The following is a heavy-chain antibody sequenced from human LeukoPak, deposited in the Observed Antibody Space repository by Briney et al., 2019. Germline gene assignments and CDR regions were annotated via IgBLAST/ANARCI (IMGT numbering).Heavy chain of an antibody. J-gene: IGHJ4*02. Sequence: PSEALSLTCTVSGGSISGYYWSWLRQPPGKGLEWIGHIYYTGSTNYNPSLRSRLTISLDTSTSQFSLRLSSVTAADTAVYYCARHEPTGSYPLELWDQGTLVTVSS. CDR2: IYYTGST. CDR3: ARHEPTGSYPLEL. V-gene: IGHV4-59*08. D-gene: IGHD3-10*01. CDR1: GGSISGYY.